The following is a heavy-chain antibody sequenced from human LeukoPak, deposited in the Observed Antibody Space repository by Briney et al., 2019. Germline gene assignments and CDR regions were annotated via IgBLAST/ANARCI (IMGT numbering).Heavy chain of an antibody. V-gene: IGHV3-30-3*01. J-gene: IGHJ4*02. D-gene: IGHD6-19*01. CDR2: ISYDGSNE. CDR1: GITFSNYA. CDR3: ARPGSEWQWLPPDY. Sequence: GGSLRLSCAASGITFSNYAMRWVRQAPGKGLEWVAIISYDGSNEHYADSVKGRFTISRDNSKNTLYLQMISLRADDTAIYFCARPGSEWQWLPPDYWGQGTLVTVSS.